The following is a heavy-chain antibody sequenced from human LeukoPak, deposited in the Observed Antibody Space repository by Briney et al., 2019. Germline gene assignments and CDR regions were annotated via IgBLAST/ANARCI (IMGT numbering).Heavy chain of an antibody. CDR2: ISGGGST. J-gene: IGHJ4*02. Sequence: PGGSLRLSCAASGFTFSSYAMSWVRQAPGKGLEWVSAISGGGSTYYADSVKGRFTISRDNSKNTLYLQMNSLRAEDTAVYYCAKPLDLYDFWSGYPFDYWGQGTLVTVSS. V-gene: IGHV3-23*01. CDR3: AKPLDLYDFWSGYPFDY. D-gene: IGHD3-3*01. CDR1: GFTFSSYA.